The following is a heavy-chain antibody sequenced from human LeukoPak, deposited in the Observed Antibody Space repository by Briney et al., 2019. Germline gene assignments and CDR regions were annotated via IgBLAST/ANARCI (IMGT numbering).Heavy chain of an antibody. Sequence: ASVTVSCKASGHTFTSYYMHWVRQAPGQGLEWMGIINPSNSNTYYAQKFQGRVTMTRDMSTSTVYMELSSLRYEDTAVYYCARRRPGGNSGRGWFDPWGQGTLVTVSS. V-gene: IGHV1-46*01. CDR2: INPSNSNT. D-gene: IGHD4-23*01. J-gene: IGHJ5*02. CDR3: ARRRPGGNSGRGWFDP. CDR1: GHTFTSYY.